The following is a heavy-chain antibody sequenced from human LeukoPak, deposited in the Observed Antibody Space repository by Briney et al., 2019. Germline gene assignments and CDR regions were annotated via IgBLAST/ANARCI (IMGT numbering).Heavy chain of an antibody. D-gene: IGHD2-15*01. V-gene: IGHV4-4*07. CDR2: IYTSGST. CDR3: AGSPKRLGYFDY. Sequence: SETLSLTCTVSGGSISSYYWSWIRQPAGKGLEWIGRIYTSGSTNYNPSLKSRVTMSVDTSKNQFSLKLSSVTAADTAVYYCAGSPKRLGYFDYWGQGTLVTVSS. CDR1: GGSISSYY. J-gene: IGHJ4*02.